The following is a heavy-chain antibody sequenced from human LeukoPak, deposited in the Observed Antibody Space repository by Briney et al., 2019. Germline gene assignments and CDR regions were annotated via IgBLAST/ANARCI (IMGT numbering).Heavy chain of an antibody. CDR2: IKQDGSEK. J-gene: IGHJ6*03. D-gene: IGHD5-18*01. V-gene: IGHV3-7*01. CDR3: ARANTAMDYYYYYMDV. CDR1: GFTFSSYW. Sequence: GGSLRLSCEASGFTFSSYWMSWVRQAPGKGLEWVANIKQDGSEKYYVDSVKGRFTISRDNAKNSLYLQMNSLRAEDTAVYYCARANTAMDYYYYYMDVWGKGTTVTVSS.